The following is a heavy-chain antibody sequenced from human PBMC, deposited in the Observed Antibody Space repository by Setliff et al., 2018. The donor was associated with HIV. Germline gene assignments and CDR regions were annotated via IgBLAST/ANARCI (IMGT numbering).Heavy chain of an antibody. D-gene: IGHD2-15*01. J-gene: IGHJ6*03. Sequence: SVKVSCKASGGTFNTYTITWVRQAPGQGLEWMGRIIPILGVPTYAQKFQGRVTITADKSTSTAFMELTSLRSEDTAVYYCARDRQVVVVAATGYYYYYMDVWGKGTTVTVSS. CDR2: IIPILGVP. V-gene: IGHV1-69*10. CDR3: ARDRQVVVVAATGYYYYYMDV. CDR1: GGTFNTYT.